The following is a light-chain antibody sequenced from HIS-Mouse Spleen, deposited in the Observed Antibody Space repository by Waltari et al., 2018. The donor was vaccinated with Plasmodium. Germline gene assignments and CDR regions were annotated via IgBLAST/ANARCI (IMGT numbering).Light chain of an antibody. CDR2: GAS. Sequence: EIVMTQSPATLSVSPGERATISCRASPSVSSNLAWYQQKPGQAPRLLIYGASTRATGIPARFSGSGSGTEFTLTISSLQSEDFAVYYCQQYNNWSFTFGPGTKVDIK. CDR1: PSVSSN. CDR3: QQYNNWSFT. V-gene: IGKV3-15*01. J-gene: IGKJ3*01.